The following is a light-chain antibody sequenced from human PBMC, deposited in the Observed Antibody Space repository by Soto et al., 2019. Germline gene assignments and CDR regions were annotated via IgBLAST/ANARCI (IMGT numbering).Light chain of an antibody. J-gene: IGKJ2*01. CDR3: HQYHSPPQT. CDR2: AAS. V-gene: IGKV3-20*01. Sequence: EIVLIQSPGTLSLSPGERATLSCRASQTMTRAYVAWYQQKPGQAPRLLIYAASYRATGISDKFSGSGSGTDFSLTISRLEPEDSAVYYCHQYHSPPQTFGQGTKVDIK. CDR1: QTMTRAY.